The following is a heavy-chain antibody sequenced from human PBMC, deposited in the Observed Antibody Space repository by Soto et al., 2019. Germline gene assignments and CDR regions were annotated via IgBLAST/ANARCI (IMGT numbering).Heavy chain of an antibody. D-gene: IGHD3-16*01. CDR2: IYYSGST. Sequence: QVQLQESGPGLVKPSQTLSLTCTVSGGSISSVGYYWSWIRQHPGKGLEWIGYIYYSGSTYYNPCLKIRVTTSVDASKNLFSLKLRSVTAADTAVYCCARVGGIHWFDPWGQGTLVTVSS. CDR3: ARVGGIHWFDP. J-gene: IGHJ5*02. CDR1: GGSISSVGYY. V-gene: IGHV4-31*03.